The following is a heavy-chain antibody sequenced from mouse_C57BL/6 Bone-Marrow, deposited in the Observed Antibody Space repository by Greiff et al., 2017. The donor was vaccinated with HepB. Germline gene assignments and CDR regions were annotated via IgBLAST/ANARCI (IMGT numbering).Heavy chain of an antibody. CDR1: GFTFSSYA. V-gene: IGHV5-4*03. J-gene: IGHJ3*01. Sequence: DVKLVESGGGLVKPGGSLKLSCAASGFTFSSYAMSWVRQTPEKRLEWVATISDGGSYTYYPDNVKGRFTISRDNAKNNLYLQMSHLKSEDTAMYYCARGGFAWFAYWGQGTLVTVSA. CDR3: ARGGFAWFAY. CDR2: ISDGGSYT.